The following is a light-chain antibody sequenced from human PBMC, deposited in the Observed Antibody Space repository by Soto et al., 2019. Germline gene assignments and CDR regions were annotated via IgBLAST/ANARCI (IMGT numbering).Light chain of an antibody. V-gene: IGKV3-20*01. CDR2: GAS. CDR3: QQYGSSPGIT. Sequence: EIVLTQSPGTPSLSPGERATLSCRASQSVSSSYLAWYQQKPGQAPRLLIYGASSRATGIPDRFSGSGSGTDFTLTISRLEPEDFAVYYCQQYGSSPGITFGQGTRL. CDR1: QSVSSSY. J-gene: IGKJ5*01.